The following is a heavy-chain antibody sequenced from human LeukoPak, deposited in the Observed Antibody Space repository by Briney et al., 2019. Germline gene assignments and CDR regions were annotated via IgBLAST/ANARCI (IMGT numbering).Heavy chain of an antibody. CDR3: ARRSNGAFDI. D-gene: IGHD1-26*01. V-gene: IGHV3-11*01. Sequence: GGSLRLSCAASEFTFSEYYTTWVPDAPGKGLEWLSYISSGGSTIYYADSVKGRFTISRDNTKNSLYLQMNSLRAEDTAVYYCARRSNGAFDIWGQGTMVTVSS. CDR2: ISSGGSTI. J-gene: IGHJ3*02. CDR1: EFTFSEYY.